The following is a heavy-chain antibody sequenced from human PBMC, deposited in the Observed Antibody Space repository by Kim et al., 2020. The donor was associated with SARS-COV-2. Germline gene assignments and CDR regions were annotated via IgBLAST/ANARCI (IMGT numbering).Heavy chain of an antibody. V-gene: IGHV4-30-4*08. CDR1: GGSISNGNRY. D-gene: IGHD2-21*02. J-gene: IGHJ6*01. Sequence: SETLSLTCTVSGGSISNGNRYWSWIRRPPGKGLEWIGDIYYGGSAYSNPSLQSRVSISGNASANHLYLKLSSVVAADAAVYYCATGVVTFGPPGALDVWGQGTTVTVSS. CDR3: ATGVVTFGPPGALDV. CDR2: IYYGGSA.